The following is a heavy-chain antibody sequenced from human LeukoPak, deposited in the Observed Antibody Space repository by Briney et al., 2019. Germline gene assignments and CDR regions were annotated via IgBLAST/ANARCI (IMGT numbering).Heavy chain of an antibody. J-gene: IGHJ5*02. Sequence: AAVKVSCMASRYTFTVYHMHCVRQAPEQGVEWMGSINTNSGSTNHPQKLQGRVTMTRDTSISTAYMELSSLRSDDRAIYYCARGIASTSCYGPSCNWFAPGGEGTLVTV. CDR2: INTNSGST. V-gene: IGHV1-2*02. CDR3: ARGIASTSCYGPSCNWFAP. D-gene: IGHD2-2*01. CDR1: RYTFTVYH.